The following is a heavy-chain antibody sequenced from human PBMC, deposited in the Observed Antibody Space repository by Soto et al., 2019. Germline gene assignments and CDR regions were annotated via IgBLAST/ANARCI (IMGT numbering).Heavy chain of an antibody. D-gene: IGHD5-12*01. CDR1: GFSLSSNGVV. CDR2: IYWDDDK. V-gene: IGHV2-5*02. J-gene: IGHJ4*02. Sequence: QITLKESGPTVVKPTQTLTLTCTFSGFSLSSNGVVVAWIRQPPGKALEWLALIYWDDDKRYSPSLKSRLTITKDTAKNRVVLMMPTVDPVDTGTYFGAHYDVAQQGFDFWGQGILVTVSS. CDR3: AHYDVAQQGFDF.